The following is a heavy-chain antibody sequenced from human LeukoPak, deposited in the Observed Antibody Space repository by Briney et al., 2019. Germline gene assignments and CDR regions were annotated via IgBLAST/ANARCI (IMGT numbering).Heavy chain of an antibody. J-gene: IGHJ5*02. Sequence: GGSLRLSCAASGFTFSSYSMNWVRQAPGKGLEWVSSISSSSSYIYYADSVKGRFTISRDNAKNSLYLQMNGLRAEDTAVYYCARDPPPAYVDTAMATTWGQGTLVTVSS. V-gene: IGHV3-21*01. D-gene: IGHD5-18*01. CDR1: GFTFSSYS. CDR3: ARDPPPAYVDTAMATT. CDR2: ISSSSSYI.